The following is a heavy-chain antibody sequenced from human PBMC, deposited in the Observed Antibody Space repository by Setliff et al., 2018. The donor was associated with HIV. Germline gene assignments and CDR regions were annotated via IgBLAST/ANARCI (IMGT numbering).Heavy chain of an antibody. J-gene: IGHJ6*03. CDR2: INAGNGNT. CDR1: GYTFTSYA. D-gene: IGHD6-6*01. V-gene: IGHV1-3*01. Sequence: ASVKVSCKASGYTFTSYAMHWVRQAPGQRLEWMGWINAGNGNTKYSQKFQGRVTITRDTSASTAYMELSSLRSEDTAVYYCARDLGSSSWNYYYYMDVWGKGTTVTVSS. CDR3: ARDLGSSSWNYYYYMDV.